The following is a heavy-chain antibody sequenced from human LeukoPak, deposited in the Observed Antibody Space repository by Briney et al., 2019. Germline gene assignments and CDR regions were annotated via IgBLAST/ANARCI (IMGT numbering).Heavy chain of an antibody. CDR3: ARTAFWSGPQGNYFDY. J-gene: IGHJ4*02. CDR1: GGSISSGSYY. CDR2: IYTSGST. D-gene: IGHD3-3*01. Sequence: IPSETLSLTCTVSGGSISSGSYYWNWFRQPAGKGLEWIGRIYTSGSTNYNPSLKSRVTISLDTSKNQFSLKLSSVTAADTAVYFCARTAFWSGPQGNYFDYWGQGTLVTVSS. V-gene: IGHV4-61*02.